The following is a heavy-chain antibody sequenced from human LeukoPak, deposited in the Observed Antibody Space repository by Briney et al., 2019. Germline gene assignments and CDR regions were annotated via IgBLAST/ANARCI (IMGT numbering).Heavy chain of an antibody. CDR3: AKDRYGWGGDSTYSDY. CDR2: ISHDESNE. V-gene: IGHV3-30*18. D-gene: IGHD3-10*01. J-gene: IGHJ4*02. CDR1: GFTISSYG. Sequence: PGGSLRLSCATSGFTISSYGMHWVRQAPGKGLEWVASISHDESNEDCADSVKGRFIVSRYNSKNTLYMEMISLRVEDTAVYYCAKDRYGWGGDSTYSDYWGQGALVTVSS.